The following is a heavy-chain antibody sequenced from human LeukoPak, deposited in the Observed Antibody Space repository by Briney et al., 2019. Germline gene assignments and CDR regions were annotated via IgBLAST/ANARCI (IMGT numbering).Heavy chain of an antibody. CDR1: GFTVSSNY. Sequence: GGSLRLSCAASGFTVSSNYMSWVRQAPGKGLEWVSVIYSGGSTYYADSVKGRFTISRDNPKNTLYLQMNSLRAEDTAVYYCARDPRRGYSYGQLDYWGQGTLVTVSS. J-gene: IGHJ4*02. CDR2: IYSGGST. CDR3: ARDPRRGYSYGQLDY. D-gene: IGHD5-18*01. V-gene: IGHV3-66*01.